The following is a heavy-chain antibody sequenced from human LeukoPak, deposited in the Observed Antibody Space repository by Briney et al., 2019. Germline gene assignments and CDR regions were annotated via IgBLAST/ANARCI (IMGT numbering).Heavy chain of an antibody. CDR3: ARFRRLYCSSTSCSNLDY. D-gene: IGHD2-2*01. V-gene: IGHV4-34*01. CDR2: INHSGGT. Sequence: PSETLSLTCAVYGGSFSGYYWSWIRQPPGKGLEWIGEINHSGGTNYNPSLKSRVTISVDTSKNQFSLKLSSVTAADTAVYYCARFRRLYCSSTSCSNLDYWGQGTLVTVSS. J-gene: IGHJ4*02. CDR1: GGSFSGYY.